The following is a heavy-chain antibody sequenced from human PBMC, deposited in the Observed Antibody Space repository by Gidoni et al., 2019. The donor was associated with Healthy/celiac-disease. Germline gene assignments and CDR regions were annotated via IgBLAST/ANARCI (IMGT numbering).Heavy chain of an antibody. CDR2: LSYDGSTK. Sequence: QVQLVESGGGVAQTGRSLRLPCAASGFTFSSYGMHWVRQASGTVLEWVAVLSYDGSTKYYAASVTGRFTISRANSKHTLYLQMNSLRAEDTAVYYCAKGATVVIRTHYYYGMDVWGQVTTVTVSS. V-gene: IGHV3-30*18. CDR3: AKGATVVIRTHYYYGMDV. J-gene: IGHJ6*02. D-gene: IGHD4-17*01. CDR1: GFTFSSYG.